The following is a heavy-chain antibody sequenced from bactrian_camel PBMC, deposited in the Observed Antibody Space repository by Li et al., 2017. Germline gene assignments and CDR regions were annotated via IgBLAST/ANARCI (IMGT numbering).Heavy chain of an antibody. J-gene: IGHJ4*01. CDR1: GLADTNYC. Sequence: LRLSCRISGLADTNYCMGWFRQAPGKERESVARIGSGGTIFYASSVKGRFTISQDTSKNNLYLEMSGLDVSDTAVYYCGAGRYCSLSYITIWGQGTQVTVS. V-gene: IGHV3S57*01. CDR3: GAGRYCSLSYITI. D-gene: IGHD6*01. CDR2: IGSGGTI.